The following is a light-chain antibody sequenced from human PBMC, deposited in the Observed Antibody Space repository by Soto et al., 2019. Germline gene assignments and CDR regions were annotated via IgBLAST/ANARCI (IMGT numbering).Light chain of an antibody. CDR2: GAS. Sequence: EIVLTHSPGTLSLSPGEVATLSCRASQSVSSSYLAWYQQKPGQAPRLLIYGASSRATGIPDRFSGSGSGTDFTLTISRLEPEDFAVNYCQQYGSSPRTFGQGTKVDIK. CDR1: QSVSSSY. V-gene: IGKV3-20*01. CDR3: QQYGSSPRT. J-gene: IGKJ1*01.